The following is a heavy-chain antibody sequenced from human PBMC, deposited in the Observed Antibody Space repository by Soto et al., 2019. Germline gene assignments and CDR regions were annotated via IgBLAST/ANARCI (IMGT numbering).Heavy chain of an antibody. J-gene: IGHJ6*02. V-gene: IGHV3-30*09. D-gene: IGHD2-15*01. Sequence: QVQLVASGGGVVQPGRSLRLSCTASEFTFSSYAMHWVRQAPGKGLEWVAVISYDGSNKNYADSVRGRFAISRDNSKNTLYLQINNLRAEDTAVFYCARGRAGEPGNTRYYGMDVWGQGTTVTVSS. CDR1: EFTFSSYA. CDR3: ARGRAGEPGNTRYYGMDV. CDR2: ISYDGSNK.